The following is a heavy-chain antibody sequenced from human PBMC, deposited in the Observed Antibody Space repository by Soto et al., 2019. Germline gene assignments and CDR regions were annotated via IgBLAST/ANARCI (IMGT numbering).Heavy chain of an antibody. J-gene: IGHJ4*02. CDR2: ISYDGSNK. V-gene: IGHV3-30*18. CDR3: AKDRGVRGATWVHFDY. D-gene: IGHD3-10*01. Sequence: GGSLRLSCAASGFTFSSYGMHWVRQAPGKGLEWVAVISYDGSNKYYADSVKGRFTISRDNSKNTLYLQMNSLRAEDTAVYYCAKDRGVRGATWVHFDYWGQGTLVTVSS. CDR1: GFTFSSYG.